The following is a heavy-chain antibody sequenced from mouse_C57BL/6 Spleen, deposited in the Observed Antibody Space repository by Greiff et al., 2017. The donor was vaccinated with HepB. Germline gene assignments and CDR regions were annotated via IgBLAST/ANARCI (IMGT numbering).Heavy chain of an antibody. CDR2: IDPSDSYT. V-gene: IGHV1-69*01. D-gene: IGHD1-1*01. J-gene: IGHJ4*01. CDR1: GYTFTSYW. Sequence: VQLQQSGAELVMPGASVKLSCKASGYTFTSYWMHWVKQRPGQGLEWIGEIDPSDSYTNYNQKFKGKSTLTVDKSSSTAYMQLSSLTSEDSAVYYCARTTVVATRDAMDYWGQGTSVTVSS. CDR3: ARTTVVATRDAMDY.